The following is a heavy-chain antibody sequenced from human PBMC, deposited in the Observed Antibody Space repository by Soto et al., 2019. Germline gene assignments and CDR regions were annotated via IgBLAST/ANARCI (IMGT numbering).Heavy chain of an antibody. Sequence: LSLTCAASGFTFSSYAMSWVRQAPGKGLEWVSYISSSGSTIYYADSVKGRFTISRDNAKNSLYLQMNSLRAEDTAVYYCARDRMAWGERVLDYWGQGTLVTVSS. CDR3: ARDRMAWGERVLDY. D-gene: IGHD7-27*01. CDR1: GFTFSSYA. CDR2: ISSSGSTI. V-gene: IGHV3-48*03. J-gene: IGHJ4*02.